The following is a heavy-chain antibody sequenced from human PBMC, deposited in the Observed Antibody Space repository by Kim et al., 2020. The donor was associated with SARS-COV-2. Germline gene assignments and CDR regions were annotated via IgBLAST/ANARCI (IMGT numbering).Heavy chain of an antibody. Sequence: NPSHRSRVTSSGDTAKNQFSLKLSSVNAADTAVYYCARPGGDYYYGMDVWGQGTTVTVSS. J-gene: IGHJ6*02. V-gene: IGHV4-39*01. CDR3: ARPGGDYYYGMDV. D-gene: IGHD1-26*01.